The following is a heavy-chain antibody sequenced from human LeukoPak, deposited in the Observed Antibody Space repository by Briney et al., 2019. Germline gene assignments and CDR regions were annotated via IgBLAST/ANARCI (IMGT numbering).Heavy chain of an antibody. J-gene: IGHJ6*02. CDR1: GGSFSGYY. V-gene: IGHV4-34*01. CDR2: INHSGST. D-gene: IGHD4-17*01. CDR3: ARDTVTTNPFYYYGMDV. Sequence: PSETLSLTCAVYGGSFSGYYWSWIRQPPGKGLEWIGEINHSGSTKYNPSLKSRVTISGDTSKNQFSLKLRSVTAADTAVYYCARDTVTTNPFYYYGMDVWGQGTTVTVSS.